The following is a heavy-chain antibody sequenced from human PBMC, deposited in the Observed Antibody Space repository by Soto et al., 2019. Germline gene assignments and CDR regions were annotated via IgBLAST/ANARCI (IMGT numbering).Heavy chain of an antibody. J-gene: IGHJ6*02. CDR1: GFTFSSYA. CDR2: ISYDGSNK. Sequence: QVQLVESGGGVVQPGRSLRLSCAASGFTFSSYAMHWVRQAPGKGLEWVAVISYDGSNKYYADSVKGRFTISRDNSKNTLYLQMNSLRAEDTAVYYCARDQRYSSGWYGGYYYYYGMDVWGQGTTVTVSS. V-gene: IGHV3-30-3*01. CDR3: ARDQRYSSGWYGGYYYYYGMDV. D-gene: IGHD6-19*01.